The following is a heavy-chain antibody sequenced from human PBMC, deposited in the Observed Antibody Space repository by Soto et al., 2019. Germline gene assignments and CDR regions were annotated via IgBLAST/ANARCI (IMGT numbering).Heavy chain of an antibody. CDR3: ARAPITMIVRGAFDI. J-gene: IGHJ3*02. CDR1: GFTFSSYW. CDR2: INSDGSST. V-gene: IGHV3-74*01. D-gene: IGHD3-22*01. Sequence: PGVSLRLSCAASGFTFSSYWMHWVRQAPGKGLVWVSRINSDGSSTSYADSVKGRFTISRDNDKNTLYLQMNSLRAEDTAVYYCARAPITMIVRGAFDIWGKGTMVTVSS.